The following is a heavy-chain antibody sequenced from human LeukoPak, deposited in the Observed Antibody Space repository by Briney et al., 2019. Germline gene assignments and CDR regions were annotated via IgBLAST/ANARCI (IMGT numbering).Heavy chain of an antibody. Sequence: GGSVRLSCAASGFTFSSYAMSWVRQAPGKGLEWVSAISGSGGSTYYADSVKGRFTISRDNSKNTLYLQMNSLRAEDTAVYYCAKVLGRIAVAGTIGALDYWGQGTLVTVSS. J-gene: IGHJ4*02. CDR2: ISGSGGST. D-gene: IGHD6-19*01. V-gene: IGHV3-23*01. CDR3: AKVLGRIAVAGTIGALDY. CDR1: GFTFSSYA.